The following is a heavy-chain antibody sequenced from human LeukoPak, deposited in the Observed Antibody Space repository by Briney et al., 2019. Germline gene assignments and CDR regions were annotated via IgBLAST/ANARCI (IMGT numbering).Heavy chain of an antibody. CDR1: GYIFTGYY. V-gene: IGHV1-2*02. CDR2: INANSDVK. Sequence: ATVKVLCKASGYIFTGYYMHCVRQPPGQGLVWRGGINANSDVKNYEQKFQGRVNMPRDTSISTADMELSRLRSDDTAVDYWARDQSDIAAAAFVRWGQGTLVSVSS. D-gene: IGHD6-13*01. CDR3: ARDQSDIAAAAFVR. J-gene: IGHJ4*02.